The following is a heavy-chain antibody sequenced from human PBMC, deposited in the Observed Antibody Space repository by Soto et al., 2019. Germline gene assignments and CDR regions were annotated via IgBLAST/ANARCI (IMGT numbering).Heavy chain of an antibody. CDR3: ARLCGFYQAFDS. D-gene: IGHD3-22*01. CDR1: GGSISPYY. J-gene: IGHJ4*02. V-gene: IGHV4-59*12. Sequence: SETLSLTCAVSGGSISPYYWAWIRRPPGKGLEWLGYIYFGGTTTYNPSLKSRLTMSLDTSKNQFSLKLTSVAAADTAVYYCARLCGFYQAFDSWGQGALVTVSS. CDR2: IYFGGTT.